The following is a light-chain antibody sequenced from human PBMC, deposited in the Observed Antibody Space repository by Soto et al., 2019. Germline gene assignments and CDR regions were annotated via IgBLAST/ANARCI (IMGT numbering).Light chain of an antibody. J-gene: IGLJ1*01. Sequence: QSDLTQPASGSGSPGQWSTISCTGNSSDGGGYNYVSWYQQHPGKAPKLMIYDVSTRPSGVSNRFSGSKSGNTASLTISGLQAEDEADYYCSSYTTSSTLEGVFGTGTKVTV. CDR1: SSDGGGYNY. V-gene: IGLV2-14*01. CDR2: DVS. CDR3: SSYTTSSTLEGV.